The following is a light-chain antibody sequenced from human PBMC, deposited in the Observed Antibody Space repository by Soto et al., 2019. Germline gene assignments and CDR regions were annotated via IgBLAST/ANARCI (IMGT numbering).Light chain of an antibody. Sequence: DIQMTQSPSTLSASVGDRVTITCRASQSISSWLAWYQQKPGTAPKLLIYKASTLQSGVPSRFSGSGSGKKFPLTFSSLQPDDFATYYCQQYSDNWTFGQGTKV. CDR2: KAS. J-gene: IGKJ1*01. V-gene: IGKV1-5*03. CDR1: QSISSW. CDR3: QQYSDNWT.